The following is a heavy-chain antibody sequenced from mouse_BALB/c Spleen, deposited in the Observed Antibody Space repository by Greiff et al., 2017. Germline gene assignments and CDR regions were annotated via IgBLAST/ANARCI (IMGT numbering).Heavy chain of an antibody. CDR3: VRERSTVAYAMDY. Sequence: VQLQQSGPGLVAPSQSLSITCTVSGFSLTSYDISWIRQPPGKGLEWLGVIWTGGGTNYNSAFMSRLSISKDNSKSQVFLKMNSLQTDDTAIYYCVRERSTVAYAMDYWGQGTSVTVSS. J-gene: IGHJ4*01. V-gene: IGHV2-9-2*01. CDR2: IWTGGGT. CDR1: GFSLTSYD. D-gene: IGHD1-1*01.